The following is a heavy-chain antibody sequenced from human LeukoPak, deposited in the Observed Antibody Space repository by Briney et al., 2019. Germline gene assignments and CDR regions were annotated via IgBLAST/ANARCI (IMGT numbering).Heavy chain of an antibody. CDR2: INHSGST. V-gene: IGHV4-34*01. CDR1: GGSFSGYY. CDR3: ARVFYGSDDY. D-gene: IGHD3-10*01. J-gene: IGHJ4*02. Sequence: PSETLSLTCAVYGGSFSGYYWSWIRQPPGKGLEWIGEINHSGSTNYNPSLKSRVTISVDTSKNQFSLKLSSVTAADTAVYYCARVFYGSDDYWGQGTLVTVSS.